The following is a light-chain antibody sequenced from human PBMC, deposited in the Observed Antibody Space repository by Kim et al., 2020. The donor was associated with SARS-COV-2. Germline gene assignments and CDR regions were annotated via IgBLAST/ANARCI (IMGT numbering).Light chain of an antibody. V-gene: IGKV1D-16*01. CDR2: GAS. CDR1: QSLGTW. Sequence: DIQATQSPSSLSASVGDRVTITCRASQSLGTWLAWYQQKPEKAPKSLIYGASNLQSGVPSRFSGSGSGTYFTLTISSLQPEDFATYYCQQYKSSPITFGQGTRLEIK. CDR3: QQYKSSPIT. J-gene: IGKJ5*01.